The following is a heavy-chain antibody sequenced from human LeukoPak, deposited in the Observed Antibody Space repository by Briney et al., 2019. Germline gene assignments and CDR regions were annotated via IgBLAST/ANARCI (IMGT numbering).Heavy chain of an antibody. V-gene: IGHV1-2*02. CDR3: ARDTAYSGGSYKGFDY. D-gene: IGHD2-15*01. J-gene: IGHJ4*02. CDR1: GYTFTGYY. Sequence: ASVKDSCKASGYTFTGYYMHWVRQAPGQGLEWMGWINPNSGGTNYAQKFQGRVTMTRDTFISTAYMELSRLRSDDTAVYYCARDTAYSGGSYKGFDYWGQGTLVTVSS. CDR2: INPNSGGT.